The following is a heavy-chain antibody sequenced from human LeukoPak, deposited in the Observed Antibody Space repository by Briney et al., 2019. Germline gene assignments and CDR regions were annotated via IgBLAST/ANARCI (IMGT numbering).Heavy chain of an antibody. J-gene: IGHJ6*03. Sequence: SSVKVSCKASGYTFTGYYMHWERQAPGQGLEWMGWINPNSGGTNYAQKFQGRVTMTRDTSISTAYMELSRLRSDDTAVYYCARVARYYYDSSGYYSHMDVWGKGTTVTVSS. CDR3: ARVARYYYDSSGYYSHMDV. V-gene: IGHV1-2*02. CDR2: INPNSGGT. CDR1: GYTFTGYY. D-gene: IGHD3-22*01.